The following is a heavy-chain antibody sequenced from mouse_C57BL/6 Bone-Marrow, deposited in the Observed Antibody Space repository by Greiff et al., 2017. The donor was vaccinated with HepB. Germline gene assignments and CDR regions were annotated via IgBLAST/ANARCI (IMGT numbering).Heavy chain of an antibody. J-gene: IGHJ3*01. D-gene: IGHD2-10*01. CDR1: GFNIKDYY. CDR3: NARPSYYGNSAGFAY. Sequence: DVKLVESGAELVRSGASVKLSCTPSGFNIKDYYIHWVRQRPDQGLEWIAWIDPEHGNTEYAPKFQGKATMTADTSSNTAYLQLSSLTSEDTAVYYCNARPSYYGNSAGFAYWGQGTLVTVSA. CDR2: IDPEHGNT. V-gene: IGHV14-4*02.